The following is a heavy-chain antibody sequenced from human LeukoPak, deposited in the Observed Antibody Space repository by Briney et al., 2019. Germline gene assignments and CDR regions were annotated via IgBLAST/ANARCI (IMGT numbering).Heavy chain of an antibody. CDR2: IYSGGST. CDR1: GFTVSSNY. Sequence: PGGPLRLSCAASGFTVSSNYMSWVRQAPGKGLEWVSVIYSGGSTYYADSVKGRFTISRDNSKNTLYLQMNSLRAEDTAVYYCASTKDIVVVPAAMPLDYWGQGTLVTVSS. J-gene: IGHJ4*02. D-gene: IGHD2-2*01. CDR3: ASTKDIVVVPAAMPLDY. V-gene: IGHV3-53*01.